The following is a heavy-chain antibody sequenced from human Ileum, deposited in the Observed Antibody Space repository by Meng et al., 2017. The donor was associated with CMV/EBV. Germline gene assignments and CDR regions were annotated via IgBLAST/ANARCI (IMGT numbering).Heavy chain of an antibody. CDR2: INPNSGGT. CDR1: GYTFAAYY. D-gene: IGHD1-26*01. J-gene: IGHJ6*02. CDR3: ARVGRGGDYYGMDV. V-gene: IGHV1-2*02. Sequence: ASVKVSCKASGYTFAAYYIHWVRQAPGQGLAWMGWINPNSGGTNNAQKFQGRVTMTRDTSISTAFMDLSSLISDDPAVYYCARVGRGGDYYGMDVWGQGTTVTVSS.